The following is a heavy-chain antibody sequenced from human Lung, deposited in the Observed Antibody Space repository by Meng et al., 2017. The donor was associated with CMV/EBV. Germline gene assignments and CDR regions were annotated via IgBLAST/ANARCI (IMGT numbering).Heavy chain of an antibody. D-gene: IGHD7-27*01. J-gene: IGHJ4*02. V-gene: IGHV3-23*01. CDR2: ISGSGGST. Sequence: GGSLRLSCRASGYTFSSYSMSWVRQAPGKGLEWVSSISGSGGSTYSADSVKGRITISRDNSESTLYLQMNSLTAEDTAIYYCVKGWQNLGDYWGQGTLVTVSS. CDR1: GYTFSSYS. CDR3: VKGWQNLGDY.